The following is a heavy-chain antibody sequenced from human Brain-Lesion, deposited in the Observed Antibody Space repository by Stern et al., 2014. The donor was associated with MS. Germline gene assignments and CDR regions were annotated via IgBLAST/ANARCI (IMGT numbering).Heavy chain of an antibody. CDR3: ARGGRYYADY. J-gene: IGHJ4*02. D-gene: IGHD2-2*01. CDR2: INPNSGGT. CDR1: GNSFTHFY. V-gene: IGHV1-2*04. Sequence: QLVQSGAEVKKPGASVRVSCEASGNSFTHFYIHWVRQAPGQGLEWMGWINPNSGGTKFAQKFQGWVTITRDTSMTTAYMEVTSLTSDDTAVYYCARGGRYYADYWGQGTLVTVSS.